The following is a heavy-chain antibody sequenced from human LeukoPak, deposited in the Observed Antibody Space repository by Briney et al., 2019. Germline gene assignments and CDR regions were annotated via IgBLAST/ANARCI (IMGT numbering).Heavy chain of an antibody. V-gene: IGHV4-61*02. J-gene: IGHJ3*02. D-gene: IGHD3-22*01. CDR3: ARVAYYYDSSGYYDAFDI. Sequence: SETLSLTCTVSGGSISSGSYYWSWIRQPAGKGLEWIGRIYTSGSTNYNPSPKSRVTISVDTSKNQFSLKLSSVTAADTAVYYCARVAYYYDSSGYYDAFDIWGQGTMVTVSS. CDR1: GGSISSGSYY. CDR2: IYTSGST.